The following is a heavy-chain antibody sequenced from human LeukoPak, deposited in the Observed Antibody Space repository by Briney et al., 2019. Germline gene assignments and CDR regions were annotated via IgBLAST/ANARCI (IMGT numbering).Heavy chain of an antibody. V-gene: IGHV3-23*01. D-gene: IGHD2-2*01. J-gene: IGHJ4*02. CDR1: GFTVSRYA. CDR2: ISGSGDTT. Sequence: PGGSLRLSCASSGFTVSRYAMSGVRQAPGKGLEWVSAISGSGDTTYYADSVKGRFTISRDSSRNTLYLHMNSLRAEDTAVYYCAKYWVVVTGIGEFDYWGQGTLVTVSS. CDR3: AKYWVVVTGIGEFDY.